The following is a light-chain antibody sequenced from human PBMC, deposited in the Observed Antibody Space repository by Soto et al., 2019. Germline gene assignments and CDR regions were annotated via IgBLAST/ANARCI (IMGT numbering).Light chain of an antibody. J-gene: IGKJ5*01. CDR2: GAS. Sequence: EIVMTQSPATLSVSPLEIATLSFMASQSVSGNLAWYQQKPGQAPRLLIYGASTRATGIPARFSGSGSGTDFTLTISRLEPEDFAVYYCQQYGSSPPITFGQGTRLEI. V-gene: IGKV3-15*01. CDR1: QSVSGN. CDR3: QQYGSSPPIT.